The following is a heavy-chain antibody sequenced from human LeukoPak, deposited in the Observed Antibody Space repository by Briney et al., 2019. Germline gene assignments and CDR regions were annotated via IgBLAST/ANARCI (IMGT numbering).Heavy chain of an antibody. Sequence: ASVKVSCKASGYTLTSYDINWVRQATGQGLEWMGWMNPNSGNTGYAQKFQGRVTMTRNTSISTAYMELSSLRSEDTAVYYCARVRSSSPYYYYYMDVWGKGTTVTVSS. CDR2: MNPNSGNT. CDR3: ARVRSSSPYYYYYMDV. J-gene: IGHJ6*03. D-gene: IGHD6-6*01. V-gene: IGHV1-8*01. CDR1: GYTLTSYD.